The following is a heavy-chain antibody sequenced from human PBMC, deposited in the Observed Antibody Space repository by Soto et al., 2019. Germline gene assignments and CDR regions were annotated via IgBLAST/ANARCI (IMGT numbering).Heavy chain of an antibody. CDR1: GFTFSGSA. Sequence: GGSLRLSCAASGFTFSGSAMHWGRQASGKGLEWVGRIRSKANSYATAYAASVKGRFTISRDDSKNTAYLQMNSLKTEDTAVYYCTRLHGGNSDDAFDIWGQGTMVTVSS. D-gene: IGHD2-21*02. CDR2: IRSKANSYAT. V-gene: IGHV3-73*01. CDR3: TRLHGGNSDDAFDI. J-gene: IGHJ3*02.